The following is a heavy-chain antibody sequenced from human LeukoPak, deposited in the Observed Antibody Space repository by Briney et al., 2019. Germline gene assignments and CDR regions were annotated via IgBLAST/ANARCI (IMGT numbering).Heavy chain of an antibody. CDR1: GGSISSSNW. J-gene: IGHJ4*02. CDR3: ARGRLSYFDY. D-gene: IGHD3-16*02. Sequence: SETLSLTCAVSGGSISSSNWWSWIRQPPGKGLEWIGEIYHSGSTNYNPSLKSRVTISVDTSKNQFSLKLSSVTAADTAVYYCARGRLSYFDYWGQGTLVTVSS. CDR2: IYHSGST. V-gene: IGHV4-4*02.